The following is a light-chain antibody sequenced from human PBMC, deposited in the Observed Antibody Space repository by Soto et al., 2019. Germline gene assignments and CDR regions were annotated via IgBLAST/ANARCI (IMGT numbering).Light chain of an antibody. J-gene: IGKJ4*02. CDR1: QSVSSSY. CDR3: QQFAGS. CDR2: GAS. V-gene: IGKV3-20*01. Sequence: EIVLTQSPGTLSLSPGERATLSCRASQSVSSSYLAWYQHKPGQAPRLLIYGASSRATGIPDRFSGRGSGTDFTLIISRLEPEDFAVYYCQQFAGSFGGGTKVDIK.